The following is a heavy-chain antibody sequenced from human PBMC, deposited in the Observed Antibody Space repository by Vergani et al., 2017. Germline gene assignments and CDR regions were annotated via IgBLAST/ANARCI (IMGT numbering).Heavy chain of an antibody. CDR3: AKEGYGDYFVHAFDI. Sequence: QVHLVESGGGVVQPGRSLRLSCAASGFTFSSYGMHWVRQAPGKGLEWVAFIRYDGSNKYYADSVKGRFTISRDNSKNTLYLQMNSLRAEDTAVYYCAKEGYGDYFVHAFDIWGQGTMVTVSS. D-gene: IGHD4-17*01. CDR1: GFTFSSYG. J-gene: IGHJ3*02. V-gene: IGHV3-30*02. CDR2: IRYDGSNK.